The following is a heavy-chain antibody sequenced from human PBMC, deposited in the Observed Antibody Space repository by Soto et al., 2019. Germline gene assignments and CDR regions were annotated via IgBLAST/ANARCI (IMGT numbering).Heavy chain of an antibody. D-gene: IGHD2-15*01. Sequence: ASVKVSCKASGGTFSSYAISWVRQAPGQGLEWMGGIIPIFGTANYAQKFQGRVTITADESTSTAYMELSSLRSEDTAVYYCARAGYCSGGSCVLFDPWGQGTLVTVSS. V-gene: IGHV1-69*13. J-gene: IGHJ5*02. CDR1: GGTFSSYA. CDR3: ARAGYCSGGSCVLFDP. CDR2: IIPIFGTA.